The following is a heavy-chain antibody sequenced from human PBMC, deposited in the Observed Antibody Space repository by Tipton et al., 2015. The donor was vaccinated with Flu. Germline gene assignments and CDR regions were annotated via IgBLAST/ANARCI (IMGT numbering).Heavy chain of an antibody. V-gene: IGHV4-31*03. CDR1: GGSISSGGAY. CDR2: IYYSGST. D-gene: IGHD3-10*02. CDR3: ARHTGDSVRGVIDY. J-gene: IGHJ4*02. Sequence: LRLSCTVSGGSISSGGAYWSWIRQHPGKGLEWIGCIYYSGSTYYNPSLTSRVTVSVDTSKNQFSLKLNSVTAADTAVYYCARHTGDSVRGVIDYWGQGTLVTVSS.